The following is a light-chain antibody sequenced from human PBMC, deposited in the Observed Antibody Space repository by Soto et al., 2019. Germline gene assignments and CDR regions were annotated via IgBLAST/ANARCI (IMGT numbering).Light chain of an antibody. V-gene: IGKV3-20*01. CDR1: QSVSSNY. J-gene: IGKJ2*01. CDR3: QQFGSSPYT. Sequence: EIVLTQSPGTLSLSPGERATLSCRASQSVSSNYLAWYQQKPGQAPRPLIYAASSRATGIPDRFSGSGSGTDFTLTISRLEPEDFAVYYCQQFGSSPYTFGQGTKLEIK. CDR2: AAS.